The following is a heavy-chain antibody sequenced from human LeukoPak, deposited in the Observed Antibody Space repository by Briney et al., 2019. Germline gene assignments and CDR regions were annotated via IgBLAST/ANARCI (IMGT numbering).Heavy chain of an antibody. V-gene: IGHV1-24*01. CDR2: FDPEDGET. CDR3: ARSPRYCSSTSCYSPPATPYYYYMDV. J-gene: IGHJ6*03. CDR1: GYTLTELS. Sequence: GASVKVSCKVSGYTLTELSMHWVRQAPGKGLEWMGGFDPEDGETIYAQKFQGRVTMTEDTSTDTAYMELSSLRSEDTAVYYCARSPRYCSSTSCYSPPATPYYYYMDVWGKGTTVTVSS. D-gene: IGHD2-2*01.